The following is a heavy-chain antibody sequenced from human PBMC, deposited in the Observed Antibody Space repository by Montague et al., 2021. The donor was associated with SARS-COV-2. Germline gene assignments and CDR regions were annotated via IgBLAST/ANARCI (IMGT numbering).Heavy chain of an antibody. D-gene: IGHD1-26*01. CDR1: GFTFSSYA. Sequence: SLRLSCAASGFTFSSYAMYWVRQAPGKGLEWVAVISYDGSNKYYADSMKGRFTISRDNSKNTLYLQMNSLRAEDTAVYYCARAKGGSYYSGMDVWGQGTTVTVPS. CDR2: ISYDGSNK. V-gene: IGHV3-30-3*01. J-gene: IGHJ6*02. CDR3: ARAKGGSYYSGMDV.